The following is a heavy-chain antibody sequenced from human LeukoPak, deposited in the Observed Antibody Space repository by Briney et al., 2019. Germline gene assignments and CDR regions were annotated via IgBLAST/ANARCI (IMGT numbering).Heavy chain of an antibody. CDR3: AKDIFLVLATGFFDY. Sequence: GGTLRLSCAASGFTFSSYGMSWVRQAPGKGLEWVSAISGSGGSTYYADPVNGRFTISKDNSKHTLYLQMNRLRAEDTAVYYCAKDIFLVLATGFFDYWGQGTLVTVSS. J-gene: IGHJ4*02. CDR1: GFTFSSYG. V-gene: IGHV3-23*01. CDR2: ISGSGGST. D-gene: IGHD3-3*01.